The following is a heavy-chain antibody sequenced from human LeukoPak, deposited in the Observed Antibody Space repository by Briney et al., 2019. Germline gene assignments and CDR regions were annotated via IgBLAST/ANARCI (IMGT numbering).Heavy chain of an antibody. V-gene: IGHV3-15*01. J-gene: IGHJ3*02. CDR1: GFTFSNAW. Sequence: GGSLRLSCAASGFTFSNAWMSWVRQAPGKGLEWVGRIKSKTDGGTTDYAAPVKGRFIISRDDSKNTLYLQMNSLKTEDTAVYYCTTDYYGSGSYPDAFDIWGRGTMSPSLQ. CDR2: IKSKTDGGTT. D-gene: IGHD3-10*01. CDR3: TTDYYGSGSYPDAFDI.